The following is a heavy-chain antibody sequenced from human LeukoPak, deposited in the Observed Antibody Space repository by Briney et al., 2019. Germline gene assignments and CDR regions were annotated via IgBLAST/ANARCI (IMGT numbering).Heavy chain of an antibody. V-gene: IGHV4-31*03. CDR1: GGSISSGGYY. CDR2: IYYSGST. CDR3: ARGKRVGYYFDY. Sequence: PSQTLSLTCTVSGGSISSGGYYWSWIRQHSGKGLEWIGYIYYSGSTYYNPSLKSRVTISVDTSKNQFSLKLSSVTAADTAVYYCARGKRVGYYFDYWGQGTLVTVSS. D-gene: IGHD1-1*01. J-gene: IGHJ4*02.